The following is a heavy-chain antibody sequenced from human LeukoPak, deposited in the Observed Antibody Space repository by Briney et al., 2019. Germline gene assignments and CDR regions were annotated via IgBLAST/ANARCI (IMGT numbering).Heavy chain of an antibody. CDR3: AKEARGSGWEIDY. CDR1: GGSISSYY. Sequence: SETLSLTCTVSGGSISSYYWSWIRQPPGKGLEWIEYIYYSGSTNYNPSLKSRVTISVDTSKNQFSLKLSSVTAEDTAVYYCAKEARGSGWEIDYWGQGTLVTVSS. J-gene: IGHJ4*02. D-gene: IGHD6-19*01. CDR2: IYYSGST. V-gene: IGHV4-59*12.